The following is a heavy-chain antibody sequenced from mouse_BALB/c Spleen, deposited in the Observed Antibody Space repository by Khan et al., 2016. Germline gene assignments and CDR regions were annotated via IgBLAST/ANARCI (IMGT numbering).Heavy chain of an antibody. D-gene: IGHD2-4*01. CDR3: ARHYDCGVGAAY. Sequence: EVKLLESGGGLVKPGGSVKLSCAASGFAFSRYWMSWVRQAPGKGLEWIGGINPDSSTINYTPSLKDKFIISRDNAKNTLYLQMSKVRSEDTALYYSARHYDCGVGAAYWCGETLVTVSA. CDR2: INPDSSTI. V-gene: IGHV4-1*02. J-gene: IGHJ3*01. CDR1: GFAFSRYW.